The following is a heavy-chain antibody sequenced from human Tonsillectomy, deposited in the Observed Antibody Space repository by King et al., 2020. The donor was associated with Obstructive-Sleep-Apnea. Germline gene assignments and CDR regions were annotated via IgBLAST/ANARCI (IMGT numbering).Heavy chain of an antibody. V-gene: IGHV3-30*02. D-gene: IGHD3-22*01. J-gene: IGHJ4*02. CDR3: AKPLSIASSGYYSIDY. CDR2: IRNVGSNK. Sequence: VQLVESGGGVVQPGGSLRLSCAASGFTFSSYGMHWVRQASGKGLEWVAFIRNVGSNKNFADSVKGRFTSSRDNSKNTLYLQMKSLRAEDTAVYFCAKPLSIASSGYYSIDYWGQGTLVTVSS. CDR1: GFTFSSYG.